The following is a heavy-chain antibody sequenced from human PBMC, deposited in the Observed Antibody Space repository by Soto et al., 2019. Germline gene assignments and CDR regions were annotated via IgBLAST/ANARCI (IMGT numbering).Heavy chain of an antibody. V-gene: IGHV4-31*03. CDR1: GGSISSGGYY. Sequence: PSETLSLTCTVSGGSISSGGYYWSWIRQHPGKGLEWIGYIYYSGSTYYNPSLKSRVTISVDTSKNQFSLKLSSVTAADTAVYYCAREADIVVVPAAIKEAWFDPWGQGTLVTVSS. D-gene: IGHD2-2*02. J-gene: IGHJ5*02. CDR3: AREADIVVVPAAIKEAWFDP. CDR2: IYYSGST.